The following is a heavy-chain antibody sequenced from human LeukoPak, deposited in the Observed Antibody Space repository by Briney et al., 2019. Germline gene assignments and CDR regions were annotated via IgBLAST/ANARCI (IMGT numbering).Heavy chain of an antibody. D-gene: IGHD7-27*01. V-gene: IGHV4-59*01. CDR1: GGSISSYY. Sequence: SETLSLTCTVSGGSISSYYWSWIRQPPGKGLEWIGYIYYSGSTNYNPSLKSRVTISVDTSKNQFSLKLSSATAADTAVYYCARDRTWGNNWFDPWGQGTLVTVSS. J-gene: IGHJ5*02. CDR2: IYYSGST. CDR3: ARDRTWGNNWFDP.